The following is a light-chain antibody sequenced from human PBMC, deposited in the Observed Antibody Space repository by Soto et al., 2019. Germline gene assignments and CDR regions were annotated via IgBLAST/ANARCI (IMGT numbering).Light chain of an antibody. CDR3: QQYGTSPMYT. Sequence: ENVLTQSPGTLSLSPGERATLSCRASQSVSSNYLAWYQQKPGQAPRLLIYGASNRATGIPDRFSGSGSGTDFTLTISRLEPEDFAGYYCQQYGTSPMYTFGQGTKLEIK. CDR2: GAS. V-gene: IGKV3-20*01. CDR1: QSVSSNY. J-gene: IGKJ2*01.